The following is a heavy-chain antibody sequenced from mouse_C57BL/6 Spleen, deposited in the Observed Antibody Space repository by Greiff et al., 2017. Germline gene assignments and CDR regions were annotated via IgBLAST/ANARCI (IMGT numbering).Heavy chain of an antibody. V-gene: IGHV1-15*01. D-gene: IGHD2-3*01. CDR3: TRGAELLLRYFDV. J-gene: IGHJ1*03. CDR1: GYTFTDYE. CDR2: IDPEHGGT. Sequence: QVQLKQSGAELVRPGASVTLSCKASGYTFTDYEMHWVKQTPVHGLEWIGAIDPEHGGTAYNQKFKGKAILTADKSSSTAYMELRSLTSEDSAVYYCTRGAELLLRYFDVWGTGTTVTVSS.